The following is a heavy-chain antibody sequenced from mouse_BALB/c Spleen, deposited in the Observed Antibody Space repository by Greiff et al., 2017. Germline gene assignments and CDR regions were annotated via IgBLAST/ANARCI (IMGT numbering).Heavy chain of an antibody. Sequence: EVQLVESGGGLVQPGGSRKLSCAASGFTFSSFGMHWVRQAPEKGLEWVAYISSGSSTIYYADTVKGRFTISRDNPKNTLFLQMTSLRSEDTAMYYCARSETGTAYFDYWGQGTTLTVSS. J-gene: IGHJ2*01. CDR2: ISSGSSTI. V-gene: IGHV5-17*02. CDR3: ARSETGTAYFDY. CDR1: GFTFSSFG. D-gene: IGHD4-1*01.